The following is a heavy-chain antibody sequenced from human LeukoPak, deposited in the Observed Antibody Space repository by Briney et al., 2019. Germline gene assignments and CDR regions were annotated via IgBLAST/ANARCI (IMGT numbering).Heavy chain of an antibody. J-gene: IGHJ4*02. CDR1: HFTFTNRW. D-gene: IGHD1-7*01. Sequence: GGSLRLSCAASHFTFTNRWMNWGREAPGKGLEWVGRIASNTDGGTTDYAAPVKGRFTISRDDSKNALYLQMNSLKTEDTALYYCTTRTTTTIYWGQGTLGTVS. CDR2: IASNTDGGTT. V-gene: IGHV3-15*07. CDR3: TTRTTTTIY.